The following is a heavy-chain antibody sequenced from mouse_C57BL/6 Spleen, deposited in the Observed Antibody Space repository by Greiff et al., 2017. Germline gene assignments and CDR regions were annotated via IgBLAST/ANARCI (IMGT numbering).Heavy chain of an antibody. CDR1: GYTFTDYY. CDR3: ARRHYGSLYFDY. V-gene: IGHV1-26*01. Sequence: EVQLQQSGPELVKPGASVKISCKASGYTFTDYYMNWVKQSHGKSLEWIGDINPNNGGTSYNQKFKGKATLTVDKSSSTAYMELRSLTSEDSAVYYCARRHYGSLYFDYWGQGTTLTVSS. D-gene: IGHD1-1*01. J-gene: IGHJ2*01. CDR2: INPNNGGT.